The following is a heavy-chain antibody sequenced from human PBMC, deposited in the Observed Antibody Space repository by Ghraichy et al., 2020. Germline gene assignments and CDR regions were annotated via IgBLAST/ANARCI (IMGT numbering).Heavy chain of an antibody. CDR1: GFTFYNYI. J-gene: IGHJ6*02. CDR3: AKVGRSSGWYTDYYGMDV. CDR2: ISGTGGTT. Sequence: GSLRLSCAASGFTFYNYIITWVRQAPGKGLEWVSAISGTGGTTYYADSVKGRFTISRDNSKNTVYLQMNSLRAEDTAVYYCAKVGRSSGWYTDYYGMDVWGQGTTVTVSS. V-gene: IGHV3-23*01. D-gene: IGHD6-19*01.